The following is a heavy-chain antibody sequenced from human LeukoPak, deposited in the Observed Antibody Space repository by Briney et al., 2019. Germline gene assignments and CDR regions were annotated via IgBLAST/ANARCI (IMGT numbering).Heavy chain of an antibody. Sequence: GGSLRLSCAASGFAFSGYWMSWVRQVPGKGLEWVANINQDGSETYYVDSVKGRFTISRDNTKNSLYLQMNSLRAEDTAVYYCARMGSSSSSYWGQGTLVTVSS. CDR3: ARMGSSSSSY. J-gene: IGHJ4*02. V-gene: IGHV3-7*01. D-gene: IGHD6-6*01. CDR2: INQDGSET. CDR1: GFAFSGYW.